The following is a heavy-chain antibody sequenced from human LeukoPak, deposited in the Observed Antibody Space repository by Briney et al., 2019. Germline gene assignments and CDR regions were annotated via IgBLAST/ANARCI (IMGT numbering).Heavy chain of an antibody. J-gene: IGHJ1*01. CDR2: ISPSGDIT. Sequence: GGTLRLSCAGSGFSFSSHGMNWVRQAPGKGLEWVSGISPSGDITYYTDSVRGRFTLSRDNFKNTLSLQVNSLRAEDTAMYYCAKDDDWGRYKHWGQGTLVTVSS. D-gene: IGHD3-16*01. CDR3: AKDDDWGRYKH. V-gene: IGHV3-23*01. CDR1: GFSFSSHG.